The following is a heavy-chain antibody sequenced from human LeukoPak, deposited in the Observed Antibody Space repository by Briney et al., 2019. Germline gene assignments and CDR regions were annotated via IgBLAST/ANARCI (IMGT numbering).Heavy chain of an antibody. V-gene: IGHV3-21*01. Sequence: GGSLRLSCAASGFTFSSYSMNWVRQAPGKGLEWVSSISSSSSYIYYADSVKGRFTISRDNAKNSLYLQMNSLRVEDTALYYCARVRSVGGNPHAFNIWGQGTMVTVSS. CDR2: ISSSSSYI. CDR1: GFTFSSYS. J-gene: IGHJ3*02. CDR3: ARVRSVGGNPHAFNI. D-gene: IGHD4-23*01.